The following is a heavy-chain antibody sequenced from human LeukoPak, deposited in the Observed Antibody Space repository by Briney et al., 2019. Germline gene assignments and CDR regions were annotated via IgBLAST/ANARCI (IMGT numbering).Heavy chain of an antibody. CDR3: TRGSIAYYYMDV. V-gene: IGHV4-39*07. Sequence: SETLSLTCSVSGGSISRTDSYWGWIRQPPGEGLEWIGNIYYSGSPYYNPSLQSRLTISIDTSNNHFSLKLSSVTAADTAVYYCTRGSIAYYYMDVWGKGTTVTISS. CDR1: GGSISRTDSY. CDR2: IYYSGSP. J-gene: IGHJ6*03. D-gene: IGHD3-22*01.